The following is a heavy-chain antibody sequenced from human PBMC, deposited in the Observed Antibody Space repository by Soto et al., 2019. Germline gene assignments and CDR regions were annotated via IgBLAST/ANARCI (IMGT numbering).Heavy chain of an antibody. J-gene: IGHJ4*02. D-gene: IGHD1-26*01. Sequence: GGSLRLSCAASGFTFSSYAMNWVRQAPGKGLEWVSAISGSGGSTYYADSVKGRFTISRDKSKNTLYLQMNSLRAEDTAVYYCAKGRYSGTYYPGYWGQGTLVTVSS. CDR2: ISGSGGST. CDR3: AKGRYSGTYYPGY. V-gene: IGHV3-23*01. CDR1: GFTFSSYA.